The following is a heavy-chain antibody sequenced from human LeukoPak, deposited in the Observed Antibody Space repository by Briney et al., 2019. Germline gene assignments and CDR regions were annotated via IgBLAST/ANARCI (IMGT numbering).Heavy chain of an antibody. CDR2: ISGSGDTT. D-gene: IGHD1-26*01. Sequence: PGGSLRLSCAASGFTFSSCVMSWVRQAPGKGLEWVSAISGSGDTTYYAESVRGRFTISRDISKNTLYLQMNSLRVEDTAVYYCVKDQVGTWEPIDYWGQGTLVTVSS. J-gene: IGHJ4*02. CDR1: GFTFSSCV. CDR3: VKDQVGTWEPIDY. V-gene: IGHV3-23*01.